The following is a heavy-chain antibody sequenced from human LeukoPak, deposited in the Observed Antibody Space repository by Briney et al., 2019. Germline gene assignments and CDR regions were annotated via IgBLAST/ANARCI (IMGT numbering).Heavy chain of an antibody. D-gene: IGHD4-17*01. V-gene: IGHV4-4*07. CDR2: IYTSGST. CDR1: GGSISSYY. J-gene: IGHJ4*02. CDR3: ARGEDGTGDYRPTYFDS. Sequence: SETLSLTCTVSGGSISSYYWSWIRQPAGKGLEWIGRIYTSGSTNYNPSLKSRVTMSVDTSKNQFSLKLSSVTAADTAVYYCARGEDGTGDYRPTYFDSWGQGTLVTVSS.